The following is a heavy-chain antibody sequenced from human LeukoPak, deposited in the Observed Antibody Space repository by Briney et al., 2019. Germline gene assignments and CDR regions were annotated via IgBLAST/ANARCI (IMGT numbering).Heavy chain of an antibody. J-gene: IGHJ6*02. CDR2: INSDGSST. CDR3: ARDRMVGYYHYGMDV. CDR1: GFTLSNYW. V-gene: IGHV3-74*01. D-gene: IGHD2-8*01. Sequence: GGSLRLSCAASGFTLSNYWMNWVRQAPGKGLVWVSHINSDGSSTTYADSVKGRFTISRDNARNTLYLQMDSLRAEDTAVYYCARDRMVGYYHYGMDVWGQGTTVSVSS.